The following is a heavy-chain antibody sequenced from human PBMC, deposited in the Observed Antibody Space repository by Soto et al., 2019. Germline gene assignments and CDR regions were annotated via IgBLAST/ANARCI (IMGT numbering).Heavy chain of an antibody. CDR2: ISSSGSTI. J-gene: IGHJ4*02. V-gene: IGHV3-11*01. Sequence: GGSLRLSCAASGFTFSDYYMSWIRQAPGKGLEWVSYISSSGSTIYYADSVKGRFTISRDNAKNSLYLQMNSLRAEDTAVYYCASLVRRKKYYFDYWGQGTLVTVSS. D-gene: IGHD3-10*01. CDR3: ASLVRRKKYYFDY. CDR1: GFTFSDYY.